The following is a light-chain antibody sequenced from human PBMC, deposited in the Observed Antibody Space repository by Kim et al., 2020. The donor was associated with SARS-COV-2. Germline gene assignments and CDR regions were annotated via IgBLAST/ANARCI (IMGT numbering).Light chain of an antibody. V-gene: IGKV1-27*01. CDR1: QDIANS. Sequence: ASVGDRDTITCRASQDIANSLAWYQQKPGKVPKVLIYAASTLQSGVPSRFSGSGSGTEFTLTIGSLQTEDVATYYCQKYNSAPWTFGLGTKVDIK. J-gene: IGKJ1*01. CDR3: QKYNSAPWT. CDR2: AAS.